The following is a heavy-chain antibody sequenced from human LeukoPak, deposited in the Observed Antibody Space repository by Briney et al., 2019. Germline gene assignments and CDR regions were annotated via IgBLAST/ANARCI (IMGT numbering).Heavy chain of an antibody. J-gene: IGHJ4*02. CDR1: GFIFSVYG. Sequence: GGSLRLSCAASGFIFSVYGMHWVRQAPGKGLEWVAFIRYDGSNKYYADSVKGRFTISRDNSKNTLYLQMNSLRAEDTAVYYCAKRPDVLQYFDWLLYTLNFDYWGQGTLVTVSS. CDR3: AKRPDVLQYFDWLLYTLNFDY. CDR2: IRYDGSNK. D-gene: IGHD3-9*01. V-gene: IGHV3-30*02.